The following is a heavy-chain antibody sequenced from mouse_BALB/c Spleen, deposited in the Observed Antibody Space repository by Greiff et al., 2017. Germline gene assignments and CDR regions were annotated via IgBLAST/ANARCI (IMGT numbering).Heavy chain of an antibody. V-gene: IGHV1-9*01. CDR3: ARAEVRRRYFDV. CDR2: ILPGSGST. Sequence: QVQLQQSGAELMKPGASVKISCKATGYTFSSYWIEWVKQRPGHGLEWVGEILPGSGSTNYNEKFKGKATFTADTSSNTAYMQLSSLTSEDAAVYYCARAEVRRRYFDVWGEGTTVTVSS. J-gene: IGHJ1*01. D-gene: IGHD2-14*01. CDR1: GYTFSSYW.